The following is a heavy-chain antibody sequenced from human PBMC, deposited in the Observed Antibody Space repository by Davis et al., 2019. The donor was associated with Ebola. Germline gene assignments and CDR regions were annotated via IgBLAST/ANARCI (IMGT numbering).Heavy chain of an antibody. CDR3: ARDSYEAGSGWYRGGYYYYYGMDV. D-gene: IGHD6-19*01. J-gene: IGHJ6*02. CDR1: GLTFSNAW. CDR2: IKQDGSEK. V-gene: IGHV3-7*01. Sequence: GGSLRLSYAASGLTFSNAWMSWVRQAPGKGLEWVANIKQDGSEKYYVDSVKGRFTISRDNAKNSLYLQMNSLRAEDTAVYYCARDSYEAGSGWYRGGYYYYYGMDVWGQGTTVTVSS.